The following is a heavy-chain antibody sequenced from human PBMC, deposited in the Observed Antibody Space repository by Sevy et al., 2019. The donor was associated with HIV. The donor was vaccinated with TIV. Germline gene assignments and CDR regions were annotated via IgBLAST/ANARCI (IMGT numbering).Heavy chain of an antibody. D-gene: IGHD3-10*01. J-gene: IGHJ4*02. Sequence: GGSLRLSCAASGFTFSNAWMSWVRQAPGKGLEWVGRIKSKTDGGTTDYAAPVKGRFTISRDDSKNTLYLQMNSLKTEDTAMYYCTTEFHYGSGSYHFDYWGQGTLVTVSS. CDR2: IKSKTDGGTT. V-gene: IGHV3-15*01. CDR3: TTEFHYGSGSYHFDY. CDR1: GFTFSNAW.